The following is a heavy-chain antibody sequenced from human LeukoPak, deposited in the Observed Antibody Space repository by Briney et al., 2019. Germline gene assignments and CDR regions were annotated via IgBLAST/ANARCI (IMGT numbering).Heavy chain of an antibody. CDR3: ARDYQLLLLWDCFDP. Sequence: PGRSLRLSCAASGFTFSSYGMHWVRQAPGKGLEWVAVIWYDGSNKYYADSVKGRFTISRDNSKNTLYLQMNSLRAEDTAVYYCARDYQLLLLWDCFDPWGQGTLVSVSS. D-gene: IGHD2-2*01. CDR2: IWYDGSNK. V-gene: IGHV3-33*01. J-gene: IGHJ5*02. CDR1: GFTFSSYG.